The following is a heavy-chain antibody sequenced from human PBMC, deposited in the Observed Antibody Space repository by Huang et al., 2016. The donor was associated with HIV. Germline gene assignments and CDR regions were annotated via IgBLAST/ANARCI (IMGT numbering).Heavy chain of an antibody. V-gene: IGHV4-34*01. Sequence: QVQLQQWGAGLLKPSENLSLTCAVYGGSFSGYYGSWIRQSPGKGLEWIGEINHSGSTNYNPSLKSRLTISVDTSENQFSLNLSSVTAAYTAVYYCARERMMSWLDDHDAFDIWGQGTMVTVSS. D-gene: IGHD1-1*01. CDR3: ARERMMSWLDDHDAFDI. J-gene: IGHJ3*02. CDR2: INHSGST. CDR1: GGSFSGYY.